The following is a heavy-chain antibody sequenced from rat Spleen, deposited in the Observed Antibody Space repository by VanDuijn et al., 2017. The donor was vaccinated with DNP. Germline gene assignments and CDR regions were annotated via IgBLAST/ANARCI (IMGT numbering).Heavy chain of an antibody. CDR2: IQRGGNT. V-gene: IGHV2-27*01. J-gene: IGHJ4*01. CDR1: GFSLTNYH. CDR3: ARSLPTVAPTGAIDA. D-gene: IGHD1-3*01. Sequence: QVQLKESGPGLVQPSQTLSLTCTVSGFSLTNYHVHWVRQPPGKGLDWMGRIQRGGNTDYKSALKSRLSIIRDTSKSQVFLKMNIVQSEYTAMYFCARSLPTVAPTGAIDAWVQGISVTVSS.